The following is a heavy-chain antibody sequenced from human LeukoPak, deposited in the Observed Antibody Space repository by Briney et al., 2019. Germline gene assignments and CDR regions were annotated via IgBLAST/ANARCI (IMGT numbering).Heavy chain of an antibody. CDR1: GFTFDDYA. J-gene: IGHJ5*02. CDR3: AKGANVAVAGTYWFDP. V-gene: IGHV3-9*01. Sequence: PGGSLRLSCAASGFTFDDYAMHWVRQAPGKGLEWVSGISWNSGSIGYADSVKGRFTISRDNAKNSLYLQMNSLRAEDTALYYCAKGANVAVAGTYWFDPWGQGTLVTFSS. D-gene: IGHD6-19*01. CDR2: ISWNSGSI.